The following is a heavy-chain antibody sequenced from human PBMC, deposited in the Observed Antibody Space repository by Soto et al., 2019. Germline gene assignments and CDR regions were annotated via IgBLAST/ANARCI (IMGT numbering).Heavy chain of an antibody. CDR2: IYPGDSDT. CDR1: GYSFTSYW. V-gene: IGHV5-51*01. D-gene: IGHD2-2*02. Sequence: GESLKISCKGSGYSFTSYWIGWVRQMPGKGLEWMGIIYPGDSDTRYSPSFQGQVTISADKSISTAYLQWSSLKASDTAMYYCATPETGYCSSTSCYNYYGMDVRGQGTTVTVSS. CDR3: ATPETGYCSSTSCYNYYGMDV. J-gene: IGHJ6*02.